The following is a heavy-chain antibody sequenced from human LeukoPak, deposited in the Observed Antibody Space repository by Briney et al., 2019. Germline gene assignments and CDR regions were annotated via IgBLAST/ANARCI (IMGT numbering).Heavy chain of an antibody. J-gene: IGHJ3*02. V-gene: IGHV4-61*08. CDR3: AREGIAAGTPWHDAFDI. CDR2: IYYSGST. Sequence: SETLSLTCTVSGGSISSGGYYWSWIRQHPGKGLEWIGYIYYSGSTNYNPSLKSRVTISVDTSKNQFSLKLSSVTAADTAVYYCAREGIAAGTPWHDAFDIWGQGTMVTVSS. D-gene: IGHD6-13*01. CDR1: GGSISSGGYY.